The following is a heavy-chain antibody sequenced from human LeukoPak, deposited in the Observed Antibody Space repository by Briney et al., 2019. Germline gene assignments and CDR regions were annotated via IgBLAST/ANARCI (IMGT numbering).Heavy chain of an antibody. CDR3: AREEEAAGRGSDY. Sequence: SETLTLTCTVSGGSISSYYWSWIRQPAGKGLEWIGRIYTSGSTNYNPSHKSRVTMSVDTSKNQFSLNLTSVTAADTAVYYCAREEEAAGRGSDYWGQGTQVTVSS. CDR1: GGSISSYY. CDR2: IYTSGST. D-gene: IGHD6-13*01. V-gene: IGHV4-4*07. J-gene: IGHJ4*02.